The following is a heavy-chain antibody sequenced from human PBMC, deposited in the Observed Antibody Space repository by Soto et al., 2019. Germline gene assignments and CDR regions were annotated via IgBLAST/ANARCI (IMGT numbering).Heavy chain of an antibody. Sequence: APVKACCKVPGYAITELSMQWLQQAPGKGLERMGGFDPEDGETIYAQKFQVRVTMTEDTSTDTAYMELSSLRSEDTAVYYCPTDSQDYDSLTGNRNAFDIWRQGTRVTVSS. D-gene: IGHD3-9*01. V-gene: IGHV1-24*01. CDR2: FDPEDGET. CDR3: PTDSQDYDSLTGNRNAFDI. J-gene: IGHJ3*02. CDR1: GYAITELS.